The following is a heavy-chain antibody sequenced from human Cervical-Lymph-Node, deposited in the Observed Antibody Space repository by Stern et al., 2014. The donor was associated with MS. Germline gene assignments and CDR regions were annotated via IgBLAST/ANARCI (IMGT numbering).Heavy chain of an antibody. J-gene: IGHJ4*02. D-gene: IGHD1-1*01. CDR1: GFTVSRAY. CDR3: ARDTSSPERSDW. V-gene: IGHV3-53*01. Sequence: VPLVESGGGVIQPGGSLRLSCTASGFTVSRAYMTWVRQAPGKGLEWVSLITNVGSTFYTDSVKGRFTISRDDSKNTVYLHMTSLRAEDTAMYYCARDTSSPERSDWWGQGTLVTVSS. CDR2: ITNVGST.